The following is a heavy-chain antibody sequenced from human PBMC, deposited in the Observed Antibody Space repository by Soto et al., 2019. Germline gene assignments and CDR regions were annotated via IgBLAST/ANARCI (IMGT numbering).Heavy chain of an antibody. CDR1: GGSFSAYY. Sequence: QVQLQQWGAGLLKPSETLSLTCAVYGGSFSAYYWSWIRQPPGKGLEWIGEINHSGSTNYNPSLNSRVTISVDTSKSQFSLKLSSVTAADTAVYYCARTSRFDYWGQGTLVTVSS. CDR2: INHSGST. V-gene: IGHV4-34*01. J-gene: IGHJ4*02. D-gene: IGHD6-6*01. CDR3: ARTSRFDY.